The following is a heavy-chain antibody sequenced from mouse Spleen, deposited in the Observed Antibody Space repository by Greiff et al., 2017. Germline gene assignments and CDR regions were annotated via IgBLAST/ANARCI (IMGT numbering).Heavy chain of an antibody. J-gene: IGHJ1*03. V-gene: IGHV1-9*01. CDR2: ILPGSGST. CDR3: ARGGGSSLWYFDV. Sequence: VQLQQSGPELVRPGTSVKLSCKATGYTFTGYWIEWVKQRPGHGLEWIGEILPGSGSTNYNEKFKGKATFTADTSSNTAYMQLSSLTTEDSAIYYCARGGGSSLWYFDVWGTGTTVTVSS. CDR1: GYTFTGYW. D-gene: IGHD1-1*01.